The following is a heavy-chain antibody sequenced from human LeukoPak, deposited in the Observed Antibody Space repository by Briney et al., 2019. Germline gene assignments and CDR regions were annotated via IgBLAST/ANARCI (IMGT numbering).Heavy chain of an antibody. CDR3: ARVSQLLYSLRYFDY. CDR2: INPNSSGT. CDR1: GYTFTGYY. V-gene: IGHV1-2*06. D-gene: IGHD2-2*02. Sequence: GASVKVSCKASGYTFTGYYMHWVRQAPGQGLEWMGRINPNSSGTNYAQKFQGRVTMTRDTSISTAYMELSRLRSDDTAVYYCARVSQLLYSLRYFDYWGQGTLVTVSS. J-gene: IGHJ4*02.